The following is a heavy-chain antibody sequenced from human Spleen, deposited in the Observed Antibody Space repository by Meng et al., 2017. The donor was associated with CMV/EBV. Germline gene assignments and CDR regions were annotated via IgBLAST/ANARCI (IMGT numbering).Heavy chain of an antibody. J-gene: IGHJ4*02. D-gene: IGHD3-10*02. Sequence: EVQLVESGGXLVKPGXSLRLSCAASGFTFSSYSMNWVRQAPGKGLEWVSSISSSSSYIYYADSVKGRFTISRDNAKNSLYLRMNSLRAEDTAVYYCARGGRSTMSGHWGQGTLVTVSS. CDR2: ISSSSSYI. CDR3: ARGGRSTMSGH. CDR1: GFTFSSYS. V-gene: IGHV3-21*01.